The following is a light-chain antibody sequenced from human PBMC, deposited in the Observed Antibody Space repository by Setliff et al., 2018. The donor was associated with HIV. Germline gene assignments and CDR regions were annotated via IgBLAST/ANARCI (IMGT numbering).Light chain of an antibody. CDR3: NSYTSTTTVI. CDR2: DVS. V-gene: IGLV2-14*03. CDR1: SSDVGAWNF. J-gene: IGLJ2*01. Sequence: SVLTQPASVSGSPGQSITISCTGSSSDVGAWNFVSWYQQHPGKAPKLIIYDVSHRPSGVSSRFSGSGSGNTASLTISGLQAEDEADYYCNSYTSTTTVIFGGGTKVTVL.